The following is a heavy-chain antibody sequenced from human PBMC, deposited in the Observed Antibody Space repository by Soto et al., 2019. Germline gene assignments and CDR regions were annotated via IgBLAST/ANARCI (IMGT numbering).Heavy chain of an antibody. D-gene: IGHD4-17*01. CDR2: IYYSGST. Sequence: PSETLSLTCTVSGGSISSGGYYWSWIRQHPGKGLEWIGYIYYSGSTYYNPSLKSRVTISVDTSKNQFSLKLSSVTAADTAVYYGIRDRGRGYSYGMDYWGQGSLVTVSS. CDR1: GGSISSGGYY. V-gene: IGHV4-31*03. J-gene: IGHJ4*02. CDR3: IRDRGRGYSYGMDY.